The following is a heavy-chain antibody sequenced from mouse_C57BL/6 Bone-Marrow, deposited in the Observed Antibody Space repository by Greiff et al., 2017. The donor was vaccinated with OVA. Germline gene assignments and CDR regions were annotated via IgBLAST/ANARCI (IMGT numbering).Heavy chain of an antibody. CDR2: IDPSDSYT. V-gene: IGHV1-59*01. D-gene: IGHD1-1*01. CDR1: GYTFTSYW. Sequence: QVQLQQPGAELVRPGTSVKLSCKASGYTFTSYWMHWVKQRPGQGLEWIGVIDPSDSYTNYNQKFKGKATLTVDTSSSTAYIQLSSLTSEDSAVYYCARGEGSSSYFDVWGTGTTVTVSS. J-gene: IGHJ1*03. CDR3: ARGEGSSSYFDV.